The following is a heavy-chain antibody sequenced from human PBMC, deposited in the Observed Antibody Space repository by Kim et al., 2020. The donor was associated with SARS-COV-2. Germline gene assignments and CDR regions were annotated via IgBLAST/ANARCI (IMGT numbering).Heavy chain of an antibody. CDR1: GYTFTSYY. D-gene: IGHD3-10*01. CDR2: INPSGGST. V-gene: IGHV1-46*01. Sequence: ASVKVSCKASGYTFTSYYMHWVRQAPGQGLEWMGIINPSGGSTSYAQKFQGRVTMTRDTSTSTVYMELSSLRSEDTAVYYCARDLHVLLWFGELGYYYGMDVWGQGTTVTVSS. J-gene: IGHJ6*02. CDR3: ARDLHVLLWFGELGYYYGMDV.